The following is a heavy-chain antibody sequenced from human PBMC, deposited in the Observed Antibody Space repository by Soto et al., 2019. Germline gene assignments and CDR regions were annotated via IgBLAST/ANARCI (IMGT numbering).Heavy chain of an antibody. D-gene: IGHD2-15*01. J-gene: IGHJ5*02. CDR3: ARATVAALWDWFDP. V-gene: IGHV1-8*01. Sequence: ASVKVSCKASGYTFTSYDINWVRQATGQGLEWMGWMNPNSGNTGYAQKFQGRVTMTRNTSISTAYMELSSLRSEDTAVYYCARATVAALWDWFDPWGQGTLVTVSS. CDR1: GYTFTSYD. CDR2: MNPNSGNT.